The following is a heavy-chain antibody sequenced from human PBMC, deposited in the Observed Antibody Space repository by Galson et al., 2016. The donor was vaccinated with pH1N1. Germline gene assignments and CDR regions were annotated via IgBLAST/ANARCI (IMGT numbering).Heavy chain of an antibody. CDR1: GYTFTGYY. Sequence: SVKVSCKASGYTFTGYYLHWVRQAPGQGLEWMGIINPSGESTTYAQKFQGRFSMTTDTSTSTLYMELSSLKSEDTAVYYCARDKGIKAAIDYWGQGTLVTVSS. V-gene: IGHV1-46*01. J-gene: IGHJ4*02. CDR2: INPSGEST. CDR3: ARDKGIKAAIDY. D-gene: IGHD2-15*01.